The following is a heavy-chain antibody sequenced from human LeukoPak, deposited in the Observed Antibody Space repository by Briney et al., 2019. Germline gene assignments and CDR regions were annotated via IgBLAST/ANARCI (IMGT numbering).Heavy chain of an antibody. D-gene: IGHD6-13*01. CDR2: MNPNSGNT. Sequence: GASVTVSCKASGYTFTSYDINWVRQAPGQGLEWMGWMNPNSGNTGYAQKFQGRVTMTRNTSISTAYMELSSLRSEDTAVYYCAGSLSSSWYDYGMDVWGQGTTVTVSS. V-gene: IGHV1-8*01. CDR1: GYTFTSYD. CDR3: AGSLSSSWYDYGMDV. J-gene: IGHJ6*02.